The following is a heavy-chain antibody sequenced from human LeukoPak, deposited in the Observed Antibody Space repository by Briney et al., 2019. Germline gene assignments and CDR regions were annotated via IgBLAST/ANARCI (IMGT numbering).Heavy chain of an antibody. V-gene: IGHV3-7*03. Sequence: GGSLRLSCAASGFTFSGSALHWVRQASGKGLEGVADIKQDGSEKYYVDSLKGRFTISRDNAKNSLYLQMNSLRAEDTALYYCARGGSGYYDSSGYSHQIDYWGQGTLVTVSS. J-gene: IGHJ4*02. CDR1: GFTFSGSA. CDR3: ARGGSGYYDSSGYSHQIDY. D-gene: IGHD3-22*01. CDR2: IKQDGSEK.